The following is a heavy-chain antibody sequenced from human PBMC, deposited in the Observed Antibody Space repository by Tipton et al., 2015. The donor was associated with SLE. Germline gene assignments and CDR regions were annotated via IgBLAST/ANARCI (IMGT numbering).Heavy chain of an antibody. V-gene: IGHV3-30-3*01. CDR3: ARDLYYYGSGAYYFDY. CDR1: AFTFSSYA. Sequence: SLRLSCSASAFTFSSYAMHWVRQDPGKGLEWVTVISYDGSNEYYADSVKGRFTISRDNSKNTLYLQTNSLRAEDTAVYYCARDLYYYGSGAYYFDYWGQGTLVTVSS. J-gene: IGHJ4*02. D-gene: IGHD3-10*01. CDR2: ISYDGSNE.